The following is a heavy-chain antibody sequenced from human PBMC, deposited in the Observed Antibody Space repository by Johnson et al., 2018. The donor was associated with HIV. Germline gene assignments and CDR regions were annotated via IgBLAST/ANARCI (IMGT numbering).Heavy chain of an antibody. CDR3: ARDLDLREDLAFDI. Sequence: VQLVESGGGLVQPGGSLRLSCAASGFTVSSNYMSWVRQAPGKGLEWVSVIYSGGSTYYADSVKGRFTISRDNSKNTLYLQMNSLRAEDTAVYYCARDLDLREDLAFDIWGQGTRVTVSS. V-gene: IGHV3-66*01. J-gene: IGHJ3*02. CDR1: GFTVSSNY. D-gene: IGHD1-1*01. CDR2: IYSGGST.